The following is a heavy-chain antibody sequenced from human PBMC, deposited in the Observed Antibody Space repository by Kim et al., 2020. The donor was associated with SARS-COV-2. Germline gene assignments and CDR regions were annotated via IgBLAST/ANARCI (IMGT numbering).Heavy chain of an antibody. V-gene: IGHV3-30*04. CDR3: AREDSSSNKFSYFQH. CDR2: ISYDGSNK. CDR1: GFTFSSYA. Sequence: GGSLRLSCAASGFTFSSYAMHWVRQAPGKGLEWVAVISYDGSNKYYVDSVKGRFTISRDNSKNTLYLQMNSLRAEDTAVYYCAREDSSSNKFSYFQHRGQGTLVTVSS. J-gene: IGHJ1*01. D-gene: IGHD6-6*01.